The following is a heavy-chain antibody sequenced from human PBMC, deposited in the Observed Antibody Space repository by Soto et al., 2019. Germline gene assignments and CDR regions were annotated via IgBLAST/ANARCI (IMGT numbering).Heavy chain of an antibody. D-gene: IGHD2-15*01. CDR2: ISGSGGST. CDR1: GFTFSSYA. J-gene: IGHJ4*02. Sequence: EVQLVESGGGLAQPGGSLRLSCAASGFTFSSYAMSWVRQAPGKGLEWVSGISGSGGSTYYADSVKGRFTISRDNSKNTLYLQMNSLRAEDTAVYYCAKKPNGDIVVVVAATLIFGPDYWGQGTLVTVSS. CDR3: AKKPNGDIVVVVAATLIFGPDY. V-gene: IGHV3-23*04.